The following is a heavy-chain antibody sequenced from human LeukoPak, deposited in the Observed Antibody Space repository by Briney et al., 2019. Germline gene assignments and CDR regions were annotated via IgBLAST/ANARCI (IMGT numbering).Heavy chain of an antibody. CDR2: ISSNSRYI. V-gene: IGHV3-21*01. J-gene: IGHJ4*02. CDR3: ARGPGGSGSYYDY. D-gene: IGHD3-10*01. CDR1: GFTFSSYS. Sequence: PGGSLRLSCAASGFTFSSYSMNWVRQAPGKGLEWGSYISSNSRYIYYADSAKGRFTISRDNAKNSLYLQMNSLRTEDAAVYYCARGPGGSGSYYDYWGQGTLVTVSS.